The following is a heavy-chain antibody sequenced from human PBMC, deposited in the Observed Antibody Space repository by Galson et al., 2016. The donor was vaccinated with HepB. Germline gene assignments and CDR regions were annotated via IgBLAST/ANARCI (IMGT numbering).Heavy chain of an antibody. CDR3: AREDLVDAFGSCKYNTKYFDP. V-gene: IGHV3-23*01. J-gene: IGHJ5*02. D-gene: IGHD1-1*01. CDR1: GFTFATYA. Sequence: SLRLSCAASGFTFATYAMTWVRQAPGSGLEWISAVSPSGDTKYYIESVKGRFTISRDNSKDTVYLHVNSLRAEDTAVYYCAREDLVDAFGSCKYNTKYFDPWGQGTLVTVSS. CDR2: VSPSGDTK.